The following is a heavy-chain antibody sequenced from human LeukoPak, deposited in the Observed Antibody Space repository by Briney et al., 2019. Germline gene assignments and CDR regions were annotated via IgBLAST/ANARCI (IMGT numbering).Heavy chain of an antibody. CDR2: IQHSGTT. CDR1: GDSLSSGDYF. CDR3: ARDETP. V-gene: IGHV4-31*03. J-gene: IGHJ5*02. Sequence: SETLSLTCSVSGDSLSSGDYFWTWIRQHPGKGLEWLRYIQHSGTTNYNPSLKSRLTMSVDTSKNQFSLKLDSVTAADTAVYYCARDETPWGPGTLVTVSS.